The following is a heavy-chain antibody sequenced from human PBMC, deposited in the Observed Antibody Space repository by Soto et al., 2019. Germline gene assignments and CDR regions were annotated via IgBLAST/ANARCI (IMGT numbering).Heavy chain of an antibody. Sequence: EVQLVESGGGLVQAGGSLRLSCAASGFSISDHYMDWVRQAPGKGLEWVGRSRNKPQSYTTEYAAAVKGRFTISRDDSKNSLYLQMNSLKTEDTAVYYCARSQAGSTDYWGQGTLVTVSS. CDR1: GFSISDHY. D-gene: IGHD6-13*01. J-gene: IGHJ4*02. CDR3: ARSQAGSTDY. CDR2: SRNKPQSYTT. V-gene: IGHV3-72*01.